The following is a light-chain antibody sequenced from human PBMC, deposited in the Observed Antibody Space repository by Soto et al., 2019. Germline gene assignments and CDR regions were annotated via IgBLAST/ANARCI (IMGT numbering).Light chain of an antibody. V-gene: IGKV3-20*01. CDR3: QQYCSSPPFT. CDR2: GAS. J-gene: IGKJ1*01. Sequence: EIVLTQSPGTLSLSPGERATLSCRASQSVSSSYLAWYQQKPGQAPRLLIYGASSSATCIPDRFSCSGSGIYFTLTISILEPEDFSVYYCQQYCSSPPFTFGQGTKVEIK. CDR1: QSVSSSY.